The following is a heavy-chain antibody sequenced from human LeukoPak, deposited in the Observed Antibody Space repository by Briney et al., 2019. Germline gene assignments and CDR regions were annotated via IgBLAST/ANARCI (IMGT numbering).Heavy chain of an antibody. CDR3: ARDERAGSGSYKYYYYGMDV. J-gene: IGHJ6*04. CDR1: GYTFTSYG. V-gene: IGHV1-18*04. Sequence: ASVKVSCKASGYTFTSYGISWVRQAPGQGLEWMGWISAYNGNTNYAQKLQGRVTMTTDTSTSTAYMELRSLRSDDTAVYYCARDERAGSGSYKYYYYGMDVWGKGITVTVSS. D-gene: IGHD3-10*01. CDR2: ISAYNGNT.